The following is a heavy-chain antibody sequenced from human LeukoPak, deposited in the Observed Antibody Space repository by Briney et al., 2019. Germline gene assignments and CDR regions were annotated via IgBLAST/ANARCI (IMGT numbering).Heavy chain of an antibody. Sequence: SETLSLTCAVSGGSISTYYWSWIRQPPGKGLEWIGYIYYTGSTNYNPSLKSRVTISVDTSKNQFSLKVSSVTAADTAVYYCARVYGSGYDFRGAFDIWGQGTMVTVSS. CDR3: ARVYGSGYDFRGAFDI. CDR2: IYYTGST. CDR1: GGSISTYY. V-gene: IGHV4-59*01. J-gene: IGHJ3*02. D-gene: IGHD5-12*01.